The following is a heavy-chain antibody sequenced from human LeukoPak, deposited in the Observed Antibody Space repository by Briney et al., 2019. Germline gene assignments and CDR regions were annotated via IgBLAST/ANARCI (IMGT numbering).Heavy chain of an antibody. CDR2: IYYSGST. CDR3: ARLGGGDDYVWGSHYYYYGMDV. V-gene: IGHV4-31*03. J-gene: IGHJ6*02. D-gene: IGHD3-16*01. CDR1: GGSISSGGYY. Sequence: SQTLSLTCTVSGGSISSGGYYWSWIRQHPGKGLEWIGYIYYSGSTNYNPSLESRVTISVDTSKNQFSLKLSSVTAADTAVYYCARLGGGDDYVWGSHYYYYGMDVWGQGTTVTVSS.